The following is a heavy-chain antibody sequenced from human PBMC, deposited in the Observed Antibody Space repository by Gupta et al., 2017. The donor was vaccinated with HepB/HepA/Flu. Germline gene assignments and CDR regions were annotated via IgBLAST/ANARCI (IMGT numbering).Heavy chain of an antibody. Sequence: QVQLQESGPGLVKPSETLSLTCTVSGGSISSYYWSWIRQPPGTGLEWIGYIYYSGSTNYNPSLKSRVTISVDTSKNQFSLKLSSVTAADTAVYYCARDTGYCSSTSCPRGEESYGMDVWGQGTTVTVSS. CDR3: ARDTGYCSSTSCPRGEESYGMDV. CDR1: GGSISSYY. D-gene: IGHD2-2*03. CDR2: IYYSGST. J-gene: IGHJ6*02. V-gene: IGHV4-59*01.